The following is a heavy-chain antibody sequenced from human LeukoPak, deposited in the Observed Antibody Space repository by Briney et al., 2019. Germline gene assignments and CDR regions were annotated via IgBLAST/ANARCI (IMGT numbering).Heavy chain of an antibody. V-gene: IGHV3-30*18. Sequence: HPGRSLRLSCAASGFTFSSNGMHWVRQAPGKGLEWVGVISYDGSNKYYADSVKGRFTISRDNSKNTLYLQMNSLRAEDTAVYYCAKEMGATNYFEYWGQGTLVTVSS. CDR1: GFTFSSNG. D-gene: IGHD1-26*01. CDR2: ISYDGSNK. CDR3: AKEMGATNYFEY. J-gene: IGHJ4*02.